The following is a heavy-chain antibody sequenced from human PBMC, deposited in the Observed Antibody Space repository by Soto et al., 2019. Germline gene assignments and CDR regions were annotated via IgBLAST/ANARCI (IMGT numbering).Heavy chain of an antibody. CDR1: GYTFTSYA. Sequence: VASVKVSCKASGYTFTSYAMHWVRQAPGQRLEWMGWINAGNGNTKYSQKFQGRVTITRDTSASTAYMELSSLRSEDTAVYYCARGSCSGGSCYWGQGTLVTVSS. J-gene: IGHJ4*02. D-gene: IGHD2-15*01. V-gene: IGHV1-3*01. CDR2: INAGNGNT. CDR3: ARGSCSGGSCY.